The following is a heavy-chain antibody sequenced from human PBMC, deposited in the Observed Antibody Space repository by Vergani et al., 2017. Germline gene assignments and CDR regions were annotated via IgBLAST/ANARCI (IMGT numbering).Heavy chain of an antibody. Sequence: EVQLLESGGGLVQPGGSLRLSCAASGFTFSSYAMSWVRQAPGKGLEWVSAISGSGGSTYYADSVKGRFTISRENSKNTRCLQMNSLRAEDTAVYYCAKYPVLGGYRGYDPRGGGMDVWGQGTTVTVSS. D-gene: IGHD5-12*01. CDR1: GFTFSSYA. V-gene: IGHV3-23*01. CDR3: AKYPVLGGYRGYDPRGGGMDV. CDR2: ISGSGGST. J-gene: IGHJ6*02.